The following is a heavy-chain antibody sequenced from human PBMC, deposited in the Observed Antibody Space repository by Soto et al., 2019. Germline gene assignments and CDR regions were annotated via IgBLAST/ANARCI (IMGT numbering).Heavy chain of an antibody. J-gene: IGHJ4*02. D-gene: IGHD2-15*01. CDR1: GGSFSGYY. CDR3: ASRPDCSGGRCYSVFDY. Sequence: PSETLSLTCAVYGGSFSGYYWSWIRQPPGKGLEWIGEINHSGSTNYNPSLKSRVTISVDTSKNQFSLKLSSVTAADTAVYYCASRPDCSGGRCYSVFDYWGQGTLVTVSS. CDR2: INHSGST. V-gene: IGHV4-34*01.